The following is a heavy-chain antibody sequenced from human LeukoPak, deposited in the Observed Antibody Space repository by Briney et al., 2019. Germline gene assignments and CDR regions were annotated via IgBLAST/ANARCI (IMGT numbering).Heavy chain of an antibody. V-gene: IGHV1-18*01. J-gene: IGHJ4*02. CDR1: GYTFTSYG. CDR3: ARDLKRTVGATTASDY. D-gene: IGHD1-26*01. Sequence: ASVKVSCKASGYTFTSYGISWVRQAPGQGLEWMGWISAYNGNTNYAQKFQGRVTMTTDTSTSTGYMELRILRSDDTAVYYCARDLKRTVGATTASDYWGQGTLVTVSS. CDR2: ISAYNGNT.